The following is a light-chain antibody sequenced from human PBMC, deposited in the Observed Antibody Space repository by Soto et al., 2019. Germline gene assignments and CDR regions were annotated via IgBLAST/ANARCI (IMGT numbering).Light chain of an antibody. CDR1: QTISSW. CDR2: KAS. J-gene: IGKJ1*01. CDR3: QHYNSYSEA. V-gene: IGKV1-5*03. Sequence: DIQMTQSPSTLSGSVGGRVTITCRAIQTISSWLAWYQQKAGKAPKLLIYKASTLKSGVPSRFSGSGSGTEFTLTISSLQPDDFATYYCQHYNSYSEAFGQGTKVDIK.